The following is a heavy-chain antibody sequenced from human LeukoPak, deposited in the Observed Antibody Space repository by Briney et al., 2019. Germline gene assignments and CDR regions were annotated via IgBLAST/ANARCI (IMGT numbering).Heavy chain of an antibody. D-gene: IGHD3-22*01. CDR2: IHYSGST. V-gene: IGHV4-59*01. CDR3: ARSSSSGYFYIDY. J-gene: IGHJ4*02. CDR1: GDSISSYY. Sequence: SETLSLTCTVSGDSISSYYWSWIRQFPGKGLEWIGYIHYSGSTNYNPSLQSRVAMSTDTPKKQFFMKLTSVTAADTAVYYCARSSSSGYFYIDYWGQGTLVTVSS.